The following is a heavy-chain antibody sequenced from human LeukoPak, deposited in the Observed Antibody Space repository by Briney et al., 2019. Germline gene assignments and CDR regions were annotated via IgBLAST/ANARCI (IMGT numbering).Heavy chain of an antibody. CDR2: INHSGST. D-gene: IGHD5-12*01. Sequence: GSLRLSCAASGFTFSSYSMNWVRQPPGKGLEWIGEINHSGSTNYNPSLKSRVTISVDTSKNQFSLKLSSVTAADTAVYYCARDSSSATSAFDIWGQGTMVTVSS. CDR3: ARDSSSATSAFDI. J-gene: IGHJ3*02. CDR1: GFTFSSYS. V-gene: IGHV4-34*01.